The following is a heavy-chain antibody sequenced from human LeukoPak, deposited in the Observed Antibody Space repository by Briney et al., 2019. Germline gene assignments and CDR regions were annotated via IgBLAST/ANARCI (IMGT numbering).Heavy chain of an antibody. CDR2: IYYSGST. D-gene: IGHD3-10*01. Sequence: KPSETLSLTCTVSGGSISSYYWSWIRQPPGKGLEWIGYIYYSGSTNYNPSLKSRVTISVDTSKNQFSLKLSSVTTADTAVYYCARHGMVRGVMNYGMDVWGQGTTVTVSS. CDR3: ARHGMVRGVMNYGMDV. CDR1: GGSISSYY. V-gene: IGHV4-59*08. J-gene: IGHJ6*02.